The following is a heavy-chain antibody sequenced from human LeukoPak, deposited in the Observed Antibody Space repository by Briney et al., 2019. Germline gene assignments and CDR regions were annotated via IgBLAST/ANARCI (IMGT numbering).Heavy chain of an antibody. CDR1: GFTVSSNY. Sequence: GGSLRLSCAASGFTVSSNYMSWVRQAPGKGLQWVSVIYSGSTTYYADSVKGRFTISRDNSKNTLYLQMNSLRAEDTAVYYCAREICGGSCNPPSYMDVWGKGTTVTVSS. J-gene: IGHJ6*03. D-gene: IGHD2-15*01. CDR3: AREICGGSCNPPSYMDV. CDR2: IYSGSTT. V-gene: IGHV3-53*01.